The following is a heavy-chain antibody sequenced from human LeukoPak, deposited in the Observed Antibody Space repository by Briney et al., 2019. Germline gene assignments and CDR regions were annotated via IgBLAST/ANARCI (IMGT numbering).Heavy chain of an antibody. D-gene: IGHD3/OR15-3a*01. J-gene: IGHJ4*02. CDR3: ARQTGSGLFILP. CDR1: GDSISYFY. V-gene: IGHV4-4*07. CDR2: TSSSGNT. Sequence: SETLSLTCSVSGDSISYFYWSWIRQAAGKGLEWIGRTSSSGNTDYNASLKSRVTISIDTSKNQFSLRLTSVTAADTAVYYCARQTGSGLFILPGGQGTLVTVSS.